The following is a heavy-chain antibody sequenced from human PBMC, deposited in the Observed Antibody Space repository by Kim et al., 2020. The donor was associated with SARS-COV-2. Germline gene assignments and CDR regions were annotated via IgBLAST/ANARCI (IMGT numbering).Heavy chain of an antibody. CDR3: ARHLPGYNWFDP. CDR1: GGSISSSSYY. Sequence: SETLSLTCTVSGGSISSSSYYWGWIRQPPGKGLEWIGSIYYSGSTYYNPSLKSRVTISVDTSKNQFSLKLSSVTAADTAVYYCARHLPGYNWFDPWGQGTLVTVSS. J-gene: IGHJ5*02. V-gene: IGHV4-39*01. CDR2: IYYSGST.